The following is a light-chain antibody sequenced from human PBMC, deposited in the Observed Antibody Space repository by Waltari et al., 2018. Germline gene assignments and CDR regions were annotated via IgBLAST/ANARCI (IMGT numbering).Light chain of an antibody. CDR1: QDIRNH. CDR2: TAS. Sequence: AIQMTQSPSSLSASVGDRVIITCRASQDIRNHLGWYQQKPGKAPKLLIYTASRLESGVPSRFSGSGSGSDFTLTISSLQPEDFATYYCLQDYNYPRSFGQGTKVEI. J-gene: IGKJ1*01. V-gene: IGKV1-6*01. CDR3: LQDYNYPRS.